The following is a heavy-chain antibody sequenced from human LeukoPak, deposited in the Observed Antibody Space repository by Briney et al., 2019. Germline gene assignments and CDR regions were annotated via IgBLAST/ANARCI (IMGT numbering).Heavy chain of an antibody. V-gene: IGHV3-30*02. Sequence: GGSLRLSCIASGFTFSNFGMHWVRQAPGKGLEWVAFVWYDGSHTFHADSVKGRFIISRDNSKSTVFLQMNSLRVEDTGVYFCAKDGVATVTTPFYFDHWGQRSLVTVSS. D-gene: IGHD4-17*01. CDR1: GFTFSNFG. CDR2: VWYDGSHT. J-gene: IGHJ4*02. CDR3: AKDGVATVTTPFYFDH.